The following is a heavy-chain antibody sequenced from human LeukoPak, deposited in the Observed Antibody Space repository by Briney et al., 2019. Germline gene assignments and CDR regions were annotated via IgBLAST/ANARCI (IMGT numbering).Heavy chain of an antibody. D-gene: IGHD6-19*01. CDR3: ARSQYNSDWLHFYYFDY. CDR1: GFTFSSYS. V-gene: IGHV3-48*04. J-gene: IGHJ4*02. CDR2: ISDTSATI. Sequence: GGSLRLSCAASGFTFSSYSINWVRQAPGKGLEWVSYISDTSATIYYYAESVRGRFTISRDNAKNSLYLQMSSLRAEDTAIYYCARSQYNSDWLHFYYFDYWGQGTLVTVSS.